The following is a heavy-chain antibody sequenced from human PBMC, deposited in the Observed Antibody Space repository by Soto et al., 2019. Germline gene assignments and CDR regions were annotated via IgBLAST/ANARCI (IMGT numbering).Heavy chain of an antibody. Sequence: EVQLSESGGGLVQPGGSLRLSCAVSGFSFAGYAMSWVRQAPGKGLEWVSGISGGGASTYYAGSVKGRFTISRDNSGYTVYLQMYSLIAEDTAVYYCAKGQGFSAYYYGMDVWGQGTAVTVSS. CDR1: GFSFAGYA. V-gene: IGHV3-23*01. CDR2: ISGGGAST. J-gene: IGHJ6*02. CDR3: AKGQGFSAYYYGMDV. D-gene: IGHD6-19*01.